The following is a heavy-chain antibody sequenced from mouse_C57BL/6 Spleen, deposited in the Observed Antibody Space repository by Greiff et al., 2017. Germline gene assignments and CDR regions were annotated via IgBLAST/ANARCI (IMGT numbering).Heavy chain of an antibody. D-gene: IGHD2-5*01. J-gene: IGHJ2*01. CDR2: IYPRSGNT. CDR3: ARLSSNPYYFDY. V-gene: IGHV1-81*01. Sequence: VQLQQSGAELARPGASVKLSCKASGYTFTSYGISWVKQRTGQGLEWIGEIYPRSGNTYYNEKFKGKATLTAYKSSSTAYMELRSLTSEASAVYSCARLSSNPYYFDYWGQGTTLTVSS. CDR1: GYTFTSYG.